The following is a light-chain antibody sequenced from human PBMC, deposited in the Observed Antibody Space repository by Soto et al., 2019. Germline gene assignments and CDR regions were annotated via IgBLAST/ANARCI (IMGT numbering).Light chain of an antibody. J-gene: IGKJ4*01. V-gene: IGKV1-39*01. CDR3: QQSCSPYT. CDR2: AAS. Sequence: DIQMTQSPSSLSASVGDRVTITCRASQSISSYLNWYQLKPGKAPQLLIYAASSLQGGVPSRFSGSGSGTDFTLTVSSLQPEDFATYYCQQSCSPYTFGGGTKVEIK. CDR1: QSISSY.